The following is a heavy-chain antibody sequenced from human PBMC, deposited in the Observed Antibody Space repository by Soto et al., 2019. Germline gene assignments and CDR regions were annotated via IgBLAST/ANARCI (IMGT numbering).Heavy chain of an antibody. Sequence: GDSLKISCKGSGYSFTSYWIGWVRQMPGRGLEWMGIIYPGDSDTRYSPSFQGQVTISADKSISTAYLQWSSLKASDTAMYYCARSCITIFRPDAFDIWGQGTMVTVSS. J-gene: IGHJ3*02. CDR1: GYSFTSYW. D-gene: IGHD3-9*01. CDR2: IYPGDSDT. CDR3: ARSCITIFRPDAFDI. V-gene: IGHV5-51*01.